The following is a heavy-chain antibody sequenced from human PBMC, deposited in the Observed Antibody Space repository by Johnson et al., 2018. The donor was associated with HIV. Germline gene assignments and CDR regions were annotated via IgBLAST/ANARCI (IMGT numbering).Heavy chain of an antibody. J-gene: IGHJ3*02. Sequence: LEWVAVISYDGSNKYYADSVRGRFTISRDNAKNSLYLQMNSLRAEDTAVYYCAKDRVVTNDAFDIWGQGTMVTVSS. CDR3: AKDRVVTNDAFDI. CDR2: ISYDGSNK. V-gene: IGHV3-30*04. D-gene: IGHD2-21*02.